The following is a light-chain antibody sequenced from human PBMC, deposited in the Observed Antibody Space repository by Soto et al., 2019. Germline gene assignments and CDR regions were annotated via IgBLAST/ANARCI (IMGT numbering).Light chain of an antibody. Sequence: SYELTQPPSVSVAPGQTARITCGGKNIGSKSVHWYQQKPGQAPVLVVYDDSDRPSGIPERFSGSNSGNTATLTISRVEAGDEADYYCQVWDSSSDHGVFGGGTKLTVL. CDR1: NIGSKS. J-gene: IGLJ3*02. CDR3: QVWDSSSDHGV. V-gene: IGLV3-21*02. CDR2: DDS.